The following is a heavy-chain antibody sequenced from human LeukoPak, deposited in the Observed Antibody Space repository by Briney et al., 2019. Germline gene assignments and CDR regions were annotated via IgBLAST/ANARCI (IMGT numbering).Heavy chain of an antibody. CDR2: INHSGST. V-gene: IGHV4-34*01. CDR3: ARGTYELAVYGDHDRDGMDA. CDR1: GGSFSGYY. J-gene: IGHJ6*02. D-gene: IGHD4-17*01. Sequence: PSETLSLTCAVYGGSFSGYYWSWIRQPPGKGLEWIGEINHSGSTNYNPSLKSRVTISVDTSKNQFSLKLRSVTAADTAVYYCARGTYELAVYGDHDRDGMDAWGQGTTVTVSS.